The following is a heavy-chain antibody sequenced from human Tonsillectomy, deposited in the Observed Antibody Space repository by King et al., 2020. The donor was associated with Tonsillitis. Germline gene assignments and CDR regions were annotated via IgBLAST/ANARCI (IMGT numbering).Heavy chain of an antibody. D-gene: IGHD6-19*01. CDR1: GFSLTTSGMC. CDR3: ARNKYTNGWTSYHGTDV. Sequence: TLQESGPALVKPTQTLTLTCTFSGFSLTTSGMCLSWIRQPPGKALEWLALIDWNDVKYYSASLKTRLTISRDTSKKQVVLTMTNMTPVDTATYFCARNKYTNGWTSYHGTDVWGQGTTVTVSS. J-gene: IGHJ6*02. CDR2: IDWNDVK. V-gene: IGHV2-70*01.